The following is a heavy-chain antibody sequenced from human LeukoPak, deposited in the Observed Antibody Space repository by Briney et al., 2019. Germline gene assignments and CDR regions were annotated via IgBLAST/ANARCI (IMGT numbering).Heavy chain of an antibody. J-gene: IGHJ4*02. CDR2: ISSNGGST. V-gene: IGHV3-64D*06. D-gene: IGHD6-13*01. CDR1: GFTFSSYA. Sequence: PGGSLRLSCSASGFTFSSYAMHWVRQAPGKGLEYVSAISSNGGSTYYADSVKGRFTISRDNSKNTLYLQMSSLRAEDTAVYYCVKGARIAAARYYFDYWGQGTLVTVSS. CDR3: VKGARIAAARYYFDY.